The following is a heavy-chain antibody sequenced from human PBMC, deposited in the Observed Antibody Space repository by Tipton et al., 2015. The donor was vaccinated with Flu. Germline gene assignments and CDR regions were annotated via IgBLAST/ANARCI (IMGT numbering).Heavy chain of an antibody. V-gene: IGHV3-33*08. J-gene: IGHJ6*03. CDR1: GFTFTSYG. Sequence: SLRLSCAASGFTFTSYGMHWVRQAPGKGLEWVANLWFDGSNKYYVDSVKGRFTISRDDSRNTVYLQMHSLRAEDTAIYYCARDGPEWNYFAYMDVWGKGTTVTVSS. CDR2: LWFDGSNK. CDR3: ARDGPEWNYFAYMDV. D-gene: IGHD3-3*01.